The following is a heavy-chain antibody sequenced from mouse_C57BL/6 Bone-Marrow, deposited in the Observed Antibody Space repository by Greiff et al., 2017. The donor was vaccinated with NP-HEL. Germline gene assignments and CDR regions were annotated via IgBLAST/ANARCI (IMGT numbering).Heavy chain of an antibody. V-gene: IGHV1-80*01. D-gene: IGHD2-4*01. J-gene: IGHJ2*01. CDR2: IYPGDGDT. CDR3: ARFDDYPYYFDY. CDR1: GYAFSSYW. Sequence: VQLQQSGAELVKPGASVKISCKASGYAFSSYWMNWVKQRPGKGLEWIGQIYPGDGDTNYNGKFKGKATLTADKSSSTAYMQLSSLTSEDSAVYFCARFDDYPYYFDYWGQGTTLTVSS.